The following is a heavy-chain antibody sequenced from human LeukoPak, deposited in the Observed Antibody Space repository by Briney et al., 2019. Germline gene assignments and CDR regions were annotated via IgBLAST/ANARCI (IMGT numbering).Heavy chain of an antibody. CDR1: GGSIGSSDSF. Sequence: SETLSLTCTVSGGSIGSSDSFWGWIRQPPGKGLEWIGSIYYSGTTYYNPSLKSRLTISVDTSKNHFSLKLTSVTAADTAVYYCARDRSVGVLPAPPFDFWGQGTLVTVSS. J-gene: IGHJ4*02. CDR2: IYYSGTT. V-gene: IGHV4-39*02. CDR3: ARDRSVGVLPAPPFDF. D-gene: IGHD6-6*01.